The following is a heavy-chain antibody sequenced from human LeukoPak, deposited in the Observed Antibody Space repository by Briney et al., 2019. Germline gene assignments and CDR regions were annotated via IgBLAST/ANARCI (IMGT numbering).Heavy chain of an antibody. CDR2: IYHSGST. J-gene: IGHJ4*02. V-gene: IGHV4-38-2*02. Sequence: PSETLSLTCIVSGYSISSVYYWGWIRQPPGKGLEWIGSIYHSGSTYYNPSLKRRVTISVDTSKNQFSLKLSSVTAADTAMYYCARLRRVGATPFDYWGQGTLVTVSS. CDR1: GYSISSVYY. CDR3: ARLRRVGATPFDY. D-gene: IGHD1-26*01.